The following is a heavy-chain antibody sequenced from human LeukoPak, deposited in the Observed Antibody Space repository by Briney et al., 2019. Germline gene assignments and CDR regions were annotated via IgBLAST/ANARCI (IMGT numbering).Heavy chain of an antibody. Sequence: GASVKVSCKASGGTFSSYAISWVRQASGQGLEWMGRIIPILGIANYAQKFQGRVTITADKSTSTAYMELSSLRSEDTAVYYCARAPYYYDSSGYYGLDYWGQGTLVTVSS. J-gene: IGHJ4*02. V-gene: IGHV1-69*04. CDR2: IIPILGIA. CDR1: GGTFSSYA. D-gene: IGHD3-22*01. CDR3: ARAPYYYDSSGYYGLDY.